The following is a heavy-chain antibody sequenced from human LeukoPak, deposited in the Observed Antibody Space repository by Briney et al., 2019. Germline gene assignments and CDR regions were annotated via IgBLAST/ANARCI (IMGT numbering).Heavy chain of an antibody. CDR1: GGSFSGYY. CDR2: IYTSGST. J-gene: IGHJ4*02. V-gene: IGHV4-4*07. D-gene: IGHD2/OR15-2a*01. Sequence: SETLSLTCAVYGGSFSGYYWSWIRPPPGKGLEWIGRIYTSGSTNYNPSLKSRVTMSVDTSKNQFSLKLSSVTAADTAVYYCARDLRRAGSNYYFDYWGQGTLVTVSS. CDR3: ARDLRRAGSNYYFDY.